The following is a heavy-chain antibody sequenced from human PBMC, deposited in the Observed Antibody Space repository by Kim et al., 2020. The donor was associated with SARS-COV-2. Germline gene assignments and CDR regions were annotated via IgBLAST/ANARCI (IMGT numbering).Heavy chain of an antibody. CDR2: ISSSSSYT. Sequence: GGSLRLSCAASGFTFSDYYMSWIRQAPGKGLEWVSYISSSSSYTNYADSVKGRFTISRDNAKNSLYLQMNSLRAEDTAVYYCARVFTGYFGDPFQFYGMDVWGQGTTVTVSS. J-gene: IGHJ6*02. V-gene: IGHV3-11*06. CDR1: GFTFSDYY. D-gene: IGHD3-9*01. CDR3: ARVFTGYFGDPFQFYGMDV.